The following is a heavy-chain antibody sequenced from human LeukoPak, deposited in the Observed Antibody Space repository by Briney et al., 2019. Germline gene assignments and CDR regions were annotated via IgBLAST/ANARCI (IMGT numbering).Heavy chain of an antibody. D-gene: IGHD5-18*01. CDR1: GGSISSYY. CDR3: ARSRGYNYGH. V-gene: IGHV4-59*12. CDR2: IYYSGST. Sequence: SETLSLTCTVSGGSISSYYWSWIRQPPGKGLEWIGYIYYSGSTNYNPSLKSRVTISVDTSRKQVSLKLTSVTAADTAVYYCARSRGYNYGHWGQGTLVTVSS. J-gene: IGHJ4*02.